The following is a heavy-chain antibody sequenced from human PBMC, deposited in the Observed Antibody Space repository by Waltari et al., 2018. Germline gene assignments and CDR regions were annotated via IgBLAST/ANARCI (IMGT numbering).Heavy chain of an antibody. CDR1: GGSISPNYN. V-gene: IGHV4-39*01. Sequence: QLQLQESGPGLVKPSETLSLTCTVSGGSISPNYNWGWIRQPPGKGLAWVGNRQYRGSTLYNPSLESRVTISLDTWKNQFSLGLGSVGAADTAVYFCGRIAFGDEGGYFQYWGQGTLVTVSS. J-gene: IGHJ1*01. CDR3: GRIAFGDEGGYFQY. CDR2: RQYRGST. D-gene: IGHD4-17*01.